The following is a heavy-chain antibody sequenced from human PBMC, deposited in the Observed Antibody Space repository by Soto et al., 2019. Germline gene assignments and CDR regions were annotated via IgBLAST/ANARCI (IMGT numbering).Heavy chain of an antibody. CDR3: ARDNGVGP. J-gene: IGHJ5*02. CDR1: GGSISSGDYY. Sequence: QVQLQESGPGLVKPSQTLSLTCTVSGGSISSGDYYWSWIRQPPGKGLEWIGYIYDSGSTYYNSSRERPVNLTPATSKSQFSLTLTSVTAADTAVYYCARDNGVGPWGQGTLVTVSS. D-gene: IGHD2-8*01. CDR2: IYDSGST. V-gene: IGHV4-30-4*01.